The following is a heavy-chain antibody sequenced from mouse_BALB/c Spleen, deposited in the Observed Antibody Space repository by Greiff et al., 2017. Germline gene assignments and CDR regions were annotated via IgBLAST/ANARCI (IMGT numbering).Heavy chain of an antibody. CDR3: ARGYGNYPFDY. CDR1: GFTFSSYG. D-gene: IGHD2-1*01. V-gene: IGHV5-6-3*01. CDR2: INSNGGST. J-gene: IGHJ2*01. Sequence: DVKLVESGGGLVQPGGSLKLSCAASGFTFSSYGMSWVRQTPDKRLELVATINSNGGSTYYPDSVKGRFTISRDNAKNTLYLQMSSLKSEDTAMYYCARGYGNYPFDYWGQGTTLTVSS.